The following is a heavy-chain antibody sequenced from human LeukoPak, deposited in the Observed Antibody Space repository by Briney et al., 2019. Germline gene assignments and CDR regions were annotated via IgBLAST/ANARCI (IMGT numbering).Heavy chain of an antibody. D-gene: IGHD6-13*01. CDR1: GGSFSGYY. V-gene: IGHV4-34*01. CDR2: INHSGST. Sequence: SETLSLTCAVYGGSFSGYYWSWIRQPPGKGLEWIGEINHSGSTNYNPSLKSRVTISVDTSKNQFSLKLSSVTAADTAVYYCARYIMYSSSWYNWFDPWGQGTLVTVSS. CDR3: ARYIMYSSSWYNWFDP. J-gene: IGHJ5*02.